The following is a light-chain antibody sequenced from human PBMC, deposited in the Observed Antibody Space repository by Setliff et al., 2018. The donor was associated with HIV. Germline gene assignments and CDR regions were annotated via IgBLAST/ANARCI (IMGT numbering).Light chain of an antibody. CDR3: QVWDSGSDHPI. CDR2: YDN. J-gene: IGLJ2*01. CDR1: NIGAKI. V-gene: IGLV3-21*04. Sequence: SYELTQPPSVSLAPGKTAKISCGGYNIGAKIVHWYQQRPGQAPVLVMYYDNDRPSGIPDRFSGSNSGNTATLTISRVEAGDEADYYCQVWDSGSDHPIFGGGTKVTV.